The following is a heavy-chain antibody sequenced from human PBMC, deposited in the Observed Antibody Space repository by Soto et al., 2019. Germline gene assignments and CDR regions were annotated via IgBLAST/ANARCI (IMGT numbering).Heavy chain of an antibody. Sequence: SETLSLTCAVYCGSFSGYYWSWIRQPPGKGLEWIGEINHSGSTNYNPSLKSRVTISVDTSKNQFSLKLSSVTAADTAVYYCATLTGKPYYYYGMDVWGQGTTVTVSS. CDR3: ATLTGKPYYYYGMDV. J-gene: IGHJ6*02. V-gene: IGHV4-34*01. CDR1: CGSFSGYY. CDR2: INHSGST. D-gene: IGHD1-20*01.